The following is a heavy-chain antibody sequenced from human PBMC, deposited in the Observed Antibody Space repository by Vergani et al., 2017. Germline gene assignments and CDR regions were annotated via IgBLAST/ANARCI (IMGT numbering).Heavy chain of an antibody. V-gene: IGHV3-23*04. CDR3: AKDTPPIVVVPAAPHDAFDI. CDR2: ISGSGGST. J-gene: IGHJ3*02. D-gene: IGHD2-2*01. CDR1: GFTFSSYG. Sequence: VQLVESGGGVVQPGGSLRLSCAASGFTFSSYGMHWVRQAPGKGLEWVSAISGSGGSTYYADSVKGRFTISRDNSKNTLYLQMNSLRAEDTAVYYCAKDTPPIVVVPAAPHDAFDIWGQGTLVTVSS.